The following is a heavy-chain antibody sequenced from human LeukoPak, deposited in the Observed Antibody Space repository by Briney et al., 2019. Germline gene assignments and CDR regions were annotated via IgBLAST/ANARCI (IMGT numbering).Heavy chain of an antibody. Sequence: GGSLRLSCAASGFTFSYSAMSWVRQAPGKGGEWVSAISGSGATTSYADSVQGRFTVSRDNSKNTLYLQMNNLGPEDTARYYCAKDSATMIVVIWEDWGQGTLVAVSS. CDR1: GFTFSYSA. J-gene: IGHJ4*02. CDR3: AKDSATMIVVIWED. CDR2: ISGSGATT. D-gene: IGHD3-22*01. V-gene: IGHV3-23*01.